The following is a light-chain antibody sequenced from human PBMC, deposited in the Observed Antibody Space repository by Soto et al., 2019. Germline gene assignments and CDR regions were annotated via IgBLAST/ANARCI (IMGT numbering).Light chain of an antibody. CDR1: QSLLHTNGYKY. CDR2: LGS. Sequence: EIVMTQSPLSLPVTPGEPASISCRPSQSLLHTNGYKYLDWYLQKPGQSPQLLIYLGSYRASGVPDRFSGSGSGTDFTLKISRVEAEDVGVYYCMQSLQTPWTFGQGTKVDTK. J-gene: IGKJ1*01. CDR3: MQSLQTPWT. V-gene: IGKV2-28*01.